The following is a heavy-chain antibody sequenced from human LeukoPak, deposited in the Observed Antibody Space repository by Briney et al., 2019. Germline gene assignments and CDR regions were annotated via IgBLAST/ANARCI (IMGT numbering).Heavy chain of an antibody. CDR1: GYSISRGYN. V-gene: IGHV4-38-2*01. Sequence: PSQTLSLTCAVSGYSISRGYNWGWIRQPPGKGLEGIGKIFNSGGTYYNRSLKVRAPISLGTPKNQFFLKLSSVTAADTAVYYFARHALDSSGYWVDRPNDFDYWGQGTLVSVSS. CDR2: IFNSGGT. D-gene: IGHD3-22*01. J-gene: IGHJ4*02. CDR3: ARHALDSSGYWVDRPNDFDY.